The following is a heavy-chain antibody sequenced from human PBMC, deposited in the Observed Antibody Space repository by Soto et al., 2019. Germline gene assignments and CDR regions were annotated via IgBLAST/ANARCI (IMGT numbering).Heavy chain of an antibody. D-gene: IGHD6-13*01. CDR1: GFTFSKYD. CDR2: TGTAGDT. V-gene: IGHV3-13*01. CDR3: VRGVLAAAATHFDY. Sequence: GGSLRLSCAASGFTFSKYDMHWVRQARGKGLEWVSATGTAGDTYYPGSVKGRFTISRENAKNSLYLQMNSLRAGDTAVYYCVRGVLAAAATHFDYWGQGTPVTVSS. J-gene: IGHJ4*02.